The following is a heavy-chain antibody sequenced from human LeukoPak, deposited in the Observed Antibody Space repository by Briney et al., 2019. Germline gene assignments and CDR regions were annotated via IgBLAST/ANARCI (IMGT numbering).Heavy chain of an antibody. V-gene: IGHV4-59*05. CDR1: GFTVSDYA. Sequence: PGGSLRLSCAASGFTVSDYAMSWVRQPPGKGLEWIGSIYYSGSTYYNPSLKSRVTISVDTSKNQFSLKLSSVTAADTAVYYCARLRDSSGYLSLSYFYMDVWGKGTTVTVSS. D-gene: IGHD3-22*01. J-gene: IGHJ6*03. CDR3: ARLRDSSGYLSLSYFYMDV. CDR2: IYYSGST.